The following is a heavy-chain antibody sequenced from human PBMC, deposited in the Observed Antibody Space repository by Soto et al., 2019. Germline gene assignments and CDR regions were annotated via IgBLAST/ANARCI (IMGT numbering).Heavy chain of an antibody. CDR3: ARAWTAAAGWAKWFDL. V-gene: IGHV4-31*03. D-gene: IGHD6-13*01. CDR2: IHYSGTT. CDR1: GGSISGGGYY. J-gene: IGHJ5*02. Sequence: QVQLQESGPGLVEPSQTLSLTCIVSGGSISGGGYYWSWIRQHPGKGLEWIGYIHYSGTTYYNPSLQSRLTISVDPSKTQFSLKLSSVPAADTAVYSCARAWTAAAGWAKWFDLWGQGTLVTVSS.